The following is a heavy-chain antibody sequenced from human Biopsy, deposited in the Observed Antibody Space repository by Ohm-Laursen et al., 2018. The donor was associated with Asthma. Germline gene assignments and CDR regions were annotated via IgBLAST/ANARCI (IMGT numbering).Heavy chain of an antibody. CDR3: ARGDSSNWSHYYFDY. J-gene: IGHJ4*02. CDR2: IYSGGTS. D-gene: IGHD3-22*01. V-gene: IGHV3-53*01. CDR1: GFAVSRDY. Sequence: SLRLSCSASGFAVSRDYMFWVRQAPGKGLEWVSVIYSGGTSHTADSVRGRFTISRDFSKNTLHLQMHSLRVEDMAVYYCARGDSSNWSHYYFDYWGQGTLVTVSS.